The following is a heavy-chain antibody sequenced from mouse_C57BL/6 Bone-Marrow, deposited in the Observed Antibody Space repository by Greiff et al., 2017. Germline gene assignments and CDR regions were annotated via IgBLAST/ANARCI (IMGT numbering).Heavy chain of an antibody. Sequence: EVMLVESGGDLVKPGGSLKLSCAASGFTFSSYGMSWVRQTPDKRLEWVATISSGGSYTYYPDSVKGRFTISRDNAKNTLYLQMSSLKSEDTAMYYCARPILGGNFDYWGQGTTLTVSS. V-gene: IGHV5-6*01. CDR1: GFTFSSYG. D-gene: IGHD4-1*01. J-gene: IGHJ2*01. CDR3: ARPILGGNFDY. CDR2: ISSGGSYT.